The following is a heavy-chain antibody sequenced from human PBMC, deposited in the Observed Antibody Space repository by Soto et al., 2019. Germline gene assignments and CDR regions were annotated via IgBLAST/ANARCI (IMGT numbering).Heavy chain of an antibody. CDR2: ISYDGSNK. J-gene: IGHJ4*02. CDR1: GFTFSSYG. V-gene: IGHV3-30*18. CDR3: AKDQGPKKPRVFDY. Sequence: PGGSLSLSCAASGFTFSSYGMHWVRQAPGKGLEWVAVISYDGSNKYYADSVKGRFTISRDNSKNTLYLQMNSLRAEDTAVYYCAKDQGPKKPRVFDYWGQGTLVTVSS.